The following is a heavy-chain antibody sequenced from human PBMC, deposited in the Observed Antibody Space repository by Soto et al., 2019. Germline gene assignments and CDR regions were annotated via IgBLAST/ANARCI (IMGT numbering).Heavy chain of an antibody. V-gene: IGHV1-2*04. CDR2: INPNSGGT. Sequence: ASVKVSCKASGYTFTGYYMHWVRQAPGQGLEWMGWINPNSGGTNYAQKFQGWVTMTRDTSISTAYMELSRLRSDDTAVYYCARSAPAYYDILTGYYKGVRDYYYGMDVWGQGTTVTVS. CDR3: ARSAPAYYDILTGYYKGVRDYYYGMDV. CDR1: GYTFTGYY. D-gene: IGHD3-9*01. J-gene: IGHJ6*02.